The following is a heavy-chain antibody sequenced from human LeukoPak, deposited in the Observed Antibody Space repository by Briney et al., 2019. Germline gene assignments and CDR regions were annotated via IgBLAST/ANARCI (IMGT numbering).Heavy chain of an antibody. V-gene: IGHV4-34*01. CDR3: ARHREDYYYYGMDV. Sequence: SETLSLTCAVYGGSFSGYYWSWIRQPPGKGLEWIGEINHSGSTNYNPSLKSRVTISVDTSKNQFSLKLSSVTAADTALYYCARHREDYYYYGMDVWGQGTTVTVSS. CDR2: INHSGST. CDR1: GGSFSGYY. J-gene: IGHJ6*02.